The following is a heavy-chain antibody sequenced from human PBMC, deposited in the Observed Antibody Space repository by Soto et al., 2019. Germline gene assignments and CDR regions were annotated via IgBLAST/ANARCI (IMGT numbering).Heavy chain of an antibody. CDR1: GFTVSSNY. Sequence: GLSLRLCCAAFGFTVSSNYMSRVRQTTGKGLEWVSVIYSGGSTYYADSVKGRFTISRDNSKNTLYLQMNSLRAEDTAVYYCARDRAYYDILTGYYKGAAFDIWGQGTMVTVSS. V-gene: IGHV3-66*01. D-gene: IGHD3-9*01. CDR2: IYSGGST. J-gene: IGHJ3*02. CDR3: ARDRAYYDILTGYYKGAAFDI.